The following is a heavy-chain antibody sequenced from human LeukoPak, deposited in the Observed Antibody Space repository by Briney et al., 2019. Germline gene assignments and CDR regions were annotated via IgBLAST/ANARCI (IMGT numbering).Heavy chain of an antibody. V-gene: IGHV1-69*13. Sequence: ASVKVSCKASGGTFSSYAISWVRQAPGQGLEWMGGIIPIFGTANYAQKFQGRVTITADESTSTAYTELSSLRSEDTAVYYCARLRVDPYDILTGLSVDYYYGMDVWGQGTTVTVSS. CDR3: ARLRVDPYDILTGLSVDYYYGMDV. CDR1: GGTFSSYA. CDR2: IIPIFGTA. J-gene: IGHJ6*02. D-gene: IGHD3-9*01.